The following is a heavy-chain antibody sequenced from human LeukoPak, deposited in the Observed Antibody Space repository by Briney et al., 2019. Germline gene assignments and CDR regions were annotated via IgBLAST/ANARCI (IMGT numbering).Heavy chain of an antibody. J-gene: IGHJ4*02. CDR2: IYPGDSAT. D-gene: IGHD6-13*01. Sequence: GESLKISCKGFGYSFTNYWIAWVRQMPGKGLEWMGIIYPGDSATRYSTSFQGQVTISADKSISTSYLQWSSMPASDPAIYYGARWYNISWYGNNYWGQGTLVTVSS. CDR1: GYSFTNYW. V-gene: IGHV5-51*01. CDR3: ARWYNISWYGNNY.